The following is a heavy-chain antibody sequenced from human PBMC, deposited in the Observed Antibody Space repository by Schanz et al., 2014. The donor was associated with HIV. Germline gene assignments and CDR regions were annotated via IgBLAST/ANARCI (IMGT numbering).Heavy chain of an antibody. J-gene: IGHJ3*02. CDR3: ARSPDWAGTDAFDI. Sequence: EVQLMESGGGLVQPGRSLRLSCAASGFTLEDYAMHWVRQVPGKGLEWVSGISWNSGSIGYADSVKGRFTISRDNPKNTLYLQMNSLRAEDTAIYYCARSPDWAGTDAFDIWGQGTMVTVSS. CDR1: GFTLEDYA. CDR2: ISWNSGSI. V-gene: IGHV3-9*01. D-gene: IGHD6-19*01.